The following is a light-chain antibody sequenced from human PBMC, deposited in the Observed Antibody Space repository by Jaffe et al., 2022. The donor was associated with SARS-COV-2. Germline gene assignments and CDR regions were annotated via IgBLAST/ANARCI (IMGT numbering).Light chain of an antibody. CDR2: GAS. V-gene: IGKV1-16*02. CDR1: QDISIY. Sequence: DIQMTQSPSSLSASVGDRVIITCRASQDISIYLAWFQQKPGEAPKSLIFGASILQSGVPSKFSGSGSGTDFALTISSLQPEDFATYYCQQYRTYPLTFGGGTKVDIK. J-gene: IGKJ4*01. CDR3: QQYRTYPLT.